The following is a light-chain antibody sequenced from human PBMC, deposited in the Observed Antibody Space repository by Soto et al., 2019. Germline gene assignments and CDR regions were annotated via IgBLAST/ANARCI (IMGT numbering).Light chain of an antibody. CDR1: QSVNSN. V-gene: IGKV3D-15*01. J-gene: IGKJ1*01. CDR2: GAS. CDR3: QQYNNWPRT. Sequence: ELVLTQSPGTLSLSPGERATLSCRASQSVNSNLAWYQQNLGQAPRLLIYGASTRATGIPARFSGSGSGTEFTLTISSLQSEDLAVYYCQQYNNWPRTFGQGTKVDIK.